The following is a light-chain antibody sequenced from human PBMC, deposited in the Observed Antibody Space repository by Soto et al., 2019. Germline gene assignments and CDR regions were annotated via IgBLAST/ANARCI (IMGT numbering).Light chain of an antibody. J-gene: IGLJ1*01. CDR1: SSNIGAGYD. V-gene: IGLV1-40*01. CDR3: QSYASSLSGWV. Sequence: QPVLTQPPSVSGAPGQRVTISCTGSSSNIGAGYDVHWYQQLPGTAPKLLIYGNSNRPSGVPDRFSGSKSGTSASLAITGLQAEDEADYYCQSYASSLSGWVFGTGTKLTAL. CDR2: GNS.